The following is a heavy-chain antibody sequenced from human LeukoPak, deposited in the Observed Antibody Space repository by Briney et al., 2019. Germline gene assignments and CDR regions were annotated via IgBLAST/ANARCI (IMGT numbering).Heavy chain of an antibody. CDR3: AREVEYSSPTVYYGMDV. Sequence: PGGSLRLSCAASGFTFSSYSMNWVRQAPGKGLEWVSSISSSSSYLYYADSVKGRFTISRDNAKNSLYLQMNSLRAEDTAVYYCAREVEYSSPTVYYGMDVWGQGTTVTVSS. CDR2: ISSSSSYL. V-gene: IGHV3-21*01. CDR1: GFTFSSYS. J-gene: IGHJ6*02. D-gene: IGHD6-6*01.